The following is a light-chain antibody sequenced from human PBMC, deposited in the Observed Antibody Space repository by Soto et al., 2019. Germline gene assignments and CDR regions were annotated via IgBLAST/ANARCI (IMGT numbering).Light chain of an antibody. J-gene: IGKJ5*01. CDR1: QTIATF. CDR3: QLSHTTLT. CDR2: GES. V-gene: IGKV1-39*01. Sequence: DIQMTQSPSSLSASVGDRFTITCRASQTIATFLNWYQQKPGKSPKLLIYGESTLQSGVPSRFSGSGSGADFTLTISSLQPEDSATYYCQLSHTTLTFGQGTRLEIK.